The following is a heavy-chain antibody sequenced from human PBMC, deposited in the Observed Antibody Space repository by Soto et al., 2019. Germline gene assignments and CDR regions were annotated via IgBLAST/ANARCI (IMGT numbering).Heavy chain of an antibody. J-gene: IGHJ6*02. Sequence: SVKVSCKASGGTFSSYAISWVRQAPGQGLEWMGGIIPIFGTVNYAQKFQGRVTITADESTSTAYMELSSLRSEDTAVYYCARDRMAKIYYYYGMDVWGQGTTVTVSS. CDR2: IIPIFGTV. CDR1: GGTFSSYA. D-gene: IGHD5-12*01. V-gene: IGHV1-69*13. CDR3: ARDRMAKIYYYYGMDV.